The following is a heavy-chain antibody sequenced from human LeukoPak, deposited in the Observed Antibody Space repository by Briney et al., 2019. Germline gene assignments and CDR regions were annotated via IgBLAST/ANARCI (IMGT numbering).Heavy chain of an antibody. CDR2: INPNSGGT. D-gene: IGHD6-6*01. Sequence: ASVKVSCKASGYTFTGYYIHWVRQAPGQGLEWMGLINPNSGGTNYSQKFQGRGTMTRDTSISTAYMELGRLRTGDTAWYYCARGRVEYRSSSTRFLFDPWGQGHLVPVSS. J-gene: IGHJ5*02. CDR1: GYTFTGYY. CDR3: ARGRVEYRSSSTRFLFDP. V-gene: IGHV1-2*02.